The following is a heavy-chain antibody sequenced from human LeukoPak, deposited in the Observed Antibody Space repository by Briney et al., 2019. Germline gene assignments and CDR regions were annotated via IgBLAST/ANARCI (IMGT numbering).Heavy chain of an antibody. CDR1: GGTFSSYA. V-gene: IGHV1-69*13. Sequence: EASVKVSCKASGGTFSSYAINWVRQAPGQGLEWMGGIIPVFGSANYAQRFQGRVTITADESTSTAYIEVTRLSYEDTAVYYCAKVGSLELTSYFDTWGQGTLVTVSS. J-gene: IGHJ5*02. CDR3: AKVGSLELTSYFDT. D-gene: IGHD1-7*01. CDR2: IIPVFGSA.